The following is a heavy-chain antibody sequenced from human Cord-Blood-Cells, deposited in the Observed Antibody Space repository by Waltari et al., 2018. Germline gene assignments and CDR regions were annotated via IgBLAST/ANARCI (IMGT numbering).Heavy chain of an antibody. CDR1: GASISSRGYY. D-gene: IGHD1-26*01. CDR3: ASWWSYYAFDI. CDR2: IYYSGST. V-gene: IGHV4-39*01. Sequence: QLQLQESGPGLVKPSETLSLTCPVSGASISSRGYYWGWIRQPPGKGLEWIGSIYYSGSTYYNPSLKSRVTISVDTSKNQFSLKLSSVTAADTAVYYCASWWSYYAFDIWGQGTMVTVSS. J-gene: IGHJ3*02.